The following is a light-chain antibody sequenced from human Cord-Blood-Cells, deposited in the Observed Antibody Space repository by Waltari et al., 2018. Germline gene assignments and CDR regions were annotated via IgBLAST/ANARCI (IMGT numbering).Light chain of an antibody. CDR1: QCVSSY. J-gene: IGKJ2*01. CDR3: QQRSNWPRT. V-gene: IGKV3-11*01. Sequence: IVLTQSPATLSLSPGDRATLSCRASQCVSSYLAWYQQKPGQAPRLLIYDASNRATGIPARFSGSGSGTDFTLTISSLEPEDFAVYYCQQRSNWPRTFGQGTKLEIK. CDR2: DAS.